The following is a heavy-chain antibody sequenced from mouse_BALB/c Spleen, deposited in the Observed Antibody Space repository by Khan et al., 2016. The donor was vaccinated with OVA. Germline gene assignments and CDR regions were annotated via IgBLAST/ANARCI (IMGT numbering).Heavy chain of an antibody. CDR1: GFSLTSYA. J-gene: IGHJ4*01. Sequence: VQLQQSGPDLVAPSQSLSITCTVSGFSLTSYAIHWVRQPPGKGLEWLVVIWSDGRTTYNSALKSRLSISKDNSKSQVFLKINSLQTDDTAMYYCARHQFPLSMDSWGQGTSVTVS. V-gene: IGHV2-6-2*01. CDR3: ARHQFPLSMDS. CDR2: IWSDGRT.